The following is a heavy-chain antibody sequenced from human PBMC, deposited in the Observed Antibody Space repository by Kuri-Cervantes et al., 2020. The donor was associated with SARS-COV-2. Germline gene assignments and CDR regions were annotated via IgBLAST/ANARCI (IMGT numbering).Heavy chain of an antibody. Sequence: SETLSLTCTVSGGSISSYYWSWIRQPAGKGLEWIGYIYYSGSTNYNPSLKSRVTISVDTSKNQFSLKLSSVTAADTAVYYCARGSDYVIDYWGQGTLVTVSS. D-gene: IGHD4-17*01. J-gene: IGHJ4*02. CDR1: GGSISSYY. CDR2: IYYSGST. CDR3: ARGSDYVIDY. V-gene: IGHV4-59*08.